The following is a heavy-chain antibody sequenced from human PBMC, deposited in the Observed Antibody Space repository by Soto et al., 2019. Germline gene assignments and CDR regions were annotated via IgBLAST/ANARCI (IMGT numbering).Heavy chain of an antibody. D-gene: IGHD4-17*01. Sequence: SGPTLVNPTQTLTLTCTFSGFSLSTSGVGVGWIRQPPGKALEWLALIYWNDDKRYSPSLKSRLTITKDTSRNQVVLTMTNMDPVDTATYYCAHTLTTVTSIDYWGQGTLVTVSS. V-gene: IGHV2-5*01. CDR3: AHTLTTVTSIDY. CDR2: IYWNDDK. J-gene: IGHJ4*02. CDR1: GFSLSTSGVG.